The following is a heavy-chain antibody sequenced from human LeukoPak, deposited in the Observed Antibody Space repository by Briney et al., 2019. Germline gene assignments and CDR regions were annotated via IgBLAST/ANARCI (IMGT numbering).Heavy chain of an antibody. CDR1: GFTFSNYA. J-gene: IGHJ5*01. Sequence: GGSLRLSCVASGFTFSNYAISWVRQAPGKGLEWVSAISGSATSTYDADSVKGRFTISRDNSKSTVYLQMTSLRAEDTAIYYCAKEKSGYYGSGSYWFDSWGQGTRVTVSS. CDR3: AKEKSGYYGSGSYWFDS. CDR2: ISGSATST. D-gene: IGHD3-10*01. V-gene: IGHV3-23*01.